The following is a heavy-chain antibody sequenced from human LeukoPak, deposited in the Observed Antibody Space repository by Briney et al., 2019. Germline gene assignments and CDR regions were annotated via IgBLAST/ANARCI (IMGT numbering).Heavy chain of an antibody. CDR2: VYYTGIT. CDR3: ARQVRSPVVMFMDV. Sequence: PSETLSLTCTVAGGSISSSTYNWGWIRQPPGKGLEWIGSVYYTGITCYNPSVESRVTISVDTSKNHFSLELNSVTAADTGVYFCARQVRSPVVMFMDVWGKGTTVIVSS. J-gene: IGHJ6*03. CDR1: GGSISSSTYN. V-gene: IGHV4-39*01. D-gene: IGHD3-22*01.